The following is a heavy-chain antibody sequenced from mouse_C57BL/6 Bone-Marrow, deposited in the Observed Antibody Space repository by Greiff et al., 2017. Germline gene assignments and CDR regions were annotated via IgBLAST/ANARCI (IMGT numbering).Heavy chain of an antibody. V-gene: IGHV1-63*01. Sequence: QVQLKESGAELVRPGTSVKMSCKASGYTFTNYWIGWAKQRPGHGLEWIGDIYPGGGYTNYNEKFKGKATLTADKSSSTAYMQFSSLTSEDSAIYYCARGPLYYGSSYNYAMDYWGQGTSVTVSS. CDR2: IYPGGGYT. CDR3: ARGPLYYGSSYNYAMDY. CDR1: GYTFTNYW. D-gene: IGHD1-1*01. J-gene: IGHJ4*01.